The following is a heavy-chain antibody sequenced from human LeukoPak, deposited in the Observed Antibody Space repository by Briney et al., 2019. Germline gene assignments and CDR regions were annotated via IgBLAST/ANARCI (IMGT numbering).Heavy chain of an antibody. D-gene: IGHD3-22*01. J-gene: IGHJ4*02. Sequence: ASVKVSCKASGYTFTNYGITWVRQAPGQGLEWMGWISASNGDTHYSEKFQDRITVTTDTSTSTAYMELRSLVSDDTAVYYCARVGYYESSGYYEYWGQGTLVTVSS. CDR3: ARVGYYESSGYYEY. CDR1: GYTFTNYG. V-gene: IGHV1-18*01. CDR2: ISASNGDT.